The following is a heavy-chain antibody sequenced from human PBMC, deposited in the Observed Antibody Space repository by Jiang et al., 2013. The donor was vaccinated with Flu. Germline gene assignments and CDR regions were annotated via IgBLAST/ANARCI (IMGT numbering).Heavy chain of an antibody. Sequence: PGLVKPSETLSLTCTVSGGSISSSSYYWGWIRQPPGKGLEWIGSIYYSGSTYYNPSLKSRVTISVDTSKNQFSLKLSSVTAADTAVYYCARRAIVVVKSSGSSSNWFDPWGQGTLVTVSS. V-gene: IGHV4-39*07. D-gene: IGHD3-22*01. CDR1: GGSISSSSYY. CDR2: IYYSGST. J-gene: IGHJ5*02. CDR3: ARRAIVVVKSSGSSSNWFDP.